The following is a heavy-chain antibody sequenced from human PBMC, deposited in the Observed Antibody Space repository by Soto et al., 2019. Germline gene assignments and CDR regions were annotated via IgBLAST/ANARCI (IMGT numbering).Heavy chain of an antibody. D-gene: IGHD3-3*01. J-gene: IGHJ6*02. CDR1: GDAFTGYY. Sequence: ASVKVCCKACGDAFTGYYMHWVRQAPGQGLEWMGWINPNSGGTNYAQKFQGRVTMTRDTSISTAYMELSRLRSDDTAVYYCARDLPPRVTIFGVVGDFGMDVWGQGTTVTVSS. CDR2: INPNSGGT. V-gene: IGHV1-2*02. CDR3: ARDLPPRVTIFGVVGDFGMDV.